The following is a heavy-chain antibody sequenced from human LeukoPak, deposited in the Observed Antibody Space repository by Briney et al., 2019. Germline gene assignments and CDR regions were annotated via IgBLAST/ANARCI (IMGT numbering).Heavy chain of an antibody. V-gene: IGHV3-7*01. J-gene: IGHJ4*02. D-gene: IGHD4-17*01. CDR2: IKQDGGQI. CDR1: EFTFSSYW. CDR3: ARLGARQMLEY. Sequence: GGSLRLSCAASEFTFSSYWMSWVRQAPGKGLEWVANIKQDGGQIYYLESVKGRFTVSRDNAKNSLYLQMNSLRAEDSAVYYCARLGARQMLEYWGQGTLVTVSS.